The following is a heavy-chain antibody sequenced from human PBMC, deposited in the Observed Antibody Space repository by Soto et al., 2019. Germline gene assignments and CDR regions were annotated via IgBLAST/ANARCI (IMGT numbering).Heavy chain of an antibody. CDR2: ISLDGSDE. V-gene: IGHV3-30*18. Sequence: QVQLVESGGGVVQPGRSLRLSCAASGFTFSTYGMHWVRQAPGKGLEWVAVISLDGSDEYYADSVKGRFTISRDNSRNTLYLQLNRLKVENTALYYCAQDLVQRPGKGFYFDYWGQGTLVTVSS. J-gene: IGHJ4*02. D-gene: IGHD1-1*01. CDR3: AQDLVQRPGKGFYFDY. CDR1: GFTFSTYG.